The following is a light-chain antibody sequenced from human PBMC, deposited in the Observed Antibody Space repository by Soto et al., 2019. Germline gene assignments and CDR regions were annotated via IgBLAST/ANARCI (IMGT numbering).Light chain of an antibody. V-gene: IGKV3D-20*01. CDR3: QQYGSSPIT. CDR2: GAF. CDR1: QSVSSSR. Sequence: EIVLTQSPATLSLSPGERATLSCGASQSVSSSRLAWYQQKPALAPRLLIYGAFNRATGIPARFSGSGSGTDFTLTISSLEPEDFAVYYCQQYGSSPITFGQGTRLEIK. J-gene: IGKJ5*01.